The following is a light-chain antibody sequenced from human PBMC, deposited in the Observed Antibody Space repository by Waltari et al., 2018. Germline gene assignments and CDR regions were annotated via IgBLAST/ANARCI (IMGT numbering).Light chain of an antibody. V-gene: IGLV2-23*02. CDR3: CSYAGLGIYV. J-gene: IGLJ1*01. CDR2: EVT. CDR1: SSDVGNYNL. Sequence: QSGLTQPASVSGSPGQSITISCTGTSSDVGNYNLVSWYQQYPGKAPKLMVYEVTKRTSGVSDLCSGSKSGNTASLTIYGLQSEDEADYYCCSYAGLGIYVFGTGTKVTVL.